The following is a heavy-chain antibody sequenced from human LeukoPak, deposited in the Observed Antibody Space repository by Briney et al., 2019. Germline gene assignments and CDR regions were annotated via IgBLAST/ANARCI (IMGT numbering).Heavy chain of an antibody. Sequence: PGGSLRLSCAASGFTFSSYSMNWVRQAPGKGLEWASSISSSSSYIYYADSVKGRFTISRDNAKNSLYLQMNSLRAEDTAVYYCARGHTLLWFGAGGPDYYYYMDVWGKGTTVTVSS. CDR2: ISSSSSYI. CDR3: ARGHTLLWFGAGGPDYYYYMDV. CDR1: GFTFSSYS. V-gene: IGHV3-21*01. J-gene: IGHJ6*03. D-gene: IGHD3-10*01.